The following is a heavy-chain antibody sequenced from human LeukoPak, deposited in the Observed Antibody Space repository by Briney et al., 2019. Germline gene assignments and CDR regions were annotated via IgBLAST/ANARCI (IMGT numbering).Heavy chain of an antibody. CDR2: INPSGGST. D-gene: IGHD3-22*01. V-gene: IGHV1-46*01. CDR1: GYTFTCYY. J-gene: IGHJ4*02. CDR3: ARDIRDYYDSSGYLPDY. Sequence: ASVKVTCKASGYTFTCYYMHWVRQAPGQGLEWMGIINPSGGSTSYAQKFQGRVTMTRDTSTSTVYMELSSLRSEDTAVYYCARDIRDYYDSSGYLPDYWGQGTLVTVSS.